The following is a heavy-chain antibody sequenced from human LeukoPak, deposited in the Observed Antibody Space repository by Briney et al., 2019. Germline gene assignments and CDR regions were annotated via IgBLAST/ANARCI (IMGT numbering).Heavy chain of an antibody. CDR2: INPNSGGT. CDR1: GYTFTGYY. J-gene: IGHJ4*02. D-gene: IGHD6-19*01. V-gene: IGHV1-2*02. Sequence: ASVKVSCKASGYTFTGYYMHWVRQAPGQGLEWMGWINPNSGGTNYAQKFQGRVTMTRDTSISTAYMELSRLRSDDTAVYYCARDYEPSGWPLGYWGQGTLVTVSS. CDR3: ARDYEPSGWPLGY.